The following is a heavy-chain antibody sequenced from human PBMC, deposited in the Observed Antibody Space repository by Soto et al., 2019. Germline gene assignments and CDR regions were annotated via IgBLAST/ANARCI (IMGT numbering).Heavy chain of an antibody. CDR1: GFTFSSYW. J-gene: IGHJ4*02. V-gene: IGHV3-74*01. CDR2: INSDGSST. Sequence: GGSLRLSCAASGFTFSSYWMHWVRQAPGKGLVWVSRINSDGSSTSYADSVKGRFTISRDNAKNTLYLQMNSLRAEDKSVYYCARGRTGDQSPHFDYWGQGTLVTVSS. D-gene: IGHD7-27*01. CDR3: ARGRTGDQSPHFDY.